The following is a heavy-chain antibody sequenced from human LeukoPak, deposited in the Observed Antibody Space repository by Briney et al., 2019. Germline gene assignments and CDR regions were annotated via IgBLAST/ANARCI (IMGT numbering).Heavy chain of an antibody. CDR2: ISTSGGST. V-gene: IGHV3-23*01. CDR1: GFTFSSNA. J-gene: IGHJ4*02. CDR3: AKDEWLGKMNYFDS. Sequence: GGSLRLSCAASGFTFSSNAMSWVRRAPGKGLEWVSVISTSGGSTYYADSVKGRFTISRDNSKNTLYLQMNSLRAEDTAVYYCAKDEWLGKMNYFDSWGQGTLVTVSS. D-gene: IGHD3-3*01.